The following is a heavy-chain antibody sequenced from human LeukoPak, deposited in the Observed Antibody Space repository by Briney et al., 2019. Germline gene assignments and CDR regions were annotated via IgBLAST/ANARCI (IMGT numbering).Heavy chain of an antibody. J-gene: IGHJ6*03. D-gene: IGHD2-8*01. CDR2: MNPNSGNT. V-gene: IGHV1-8*03. CDR1: GYTFTSYD. Sequence: ASVKVSCKASGYTFTSYDINWVRQATGQGLEWMGWMNPNSGNTGYAQKFQGRVTITRNTSISTAYMELSSLRSEDTAVYYCARGGRVSKLLYYYYYYMDVWGKGTTVTVSS. CDR3: ARGGRVSKLLYYYYYYMDV.